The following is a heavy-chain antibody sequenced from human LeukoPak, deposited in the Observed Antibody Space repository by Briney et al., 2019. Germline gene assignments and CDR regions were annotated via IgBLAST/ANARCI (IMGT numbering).Heavy chain of an antibody. J-gene: IGHJ6*03. CDR1: GYTFTSYD. V-gene: IGHV1-8*01. D-gene: IGHD6-19*01. CDR2: MNPNSGNT. CDR3: ARVRSGGTYYYYYVDV. Sequence: ASVKVSCKASGYTFTSYDINWVRQATGQGLEWMGWMNPNSGNTGYAQKFQGRVTMTRNTSISTAYMELSSLRSEDTAVYYCARVRSGGTYYYYYVDVWGKGTTVTVSS.